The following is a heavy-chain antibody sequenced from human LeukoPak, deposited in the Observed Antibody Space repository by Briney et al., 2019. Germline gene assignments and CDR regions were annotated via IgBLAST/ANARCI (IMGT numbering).Heavy chain of an antibody. Sequence: AGGSLRLSCAASGFVFRGSAMHWVRQASGKGLEWVGRIRSKGNNYATAYAASVKGRFTISRDDSKDTAYLQMNSLKTEDTAVYYCTRHETISHVFDIWGQGTMVTVSS. CDR1: GFVFRGSA. D-gene: IGHD3-3*01. CDR3: TRHETISHVFDI. V-gene: IGHV3-73*01. J-gene: IGHJ3*02. CDR2: IRSKGNNYAT.